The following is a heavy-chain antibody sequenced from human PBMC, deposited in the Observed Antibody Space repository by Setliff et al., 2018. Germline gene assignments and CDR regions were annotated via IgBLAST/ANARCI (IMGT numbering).Heavy chain of an antibody. CDR2: ISSSSSTI. J-gene: IGHJ4*02. Sequence: GGSLRLSCAASGFTFSSYSMNWVRQAPGKGLEWVSYISSSSSTIYYADSVKGRFTISKDNAENSLYLQMNSLRAEDTALYYCARGRDYFDHWGQGSLVTVSS. CDR3: ARGRDYFDH. CDR1: GFTFSSYS. V-gene: IGHV3-48*04.